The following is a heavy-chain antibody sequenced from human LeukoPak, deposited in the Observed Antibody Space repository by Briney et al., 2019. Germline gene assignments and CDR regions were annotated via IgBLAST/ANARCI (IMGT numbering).Heavy chain of an antibody. J-gene: IGHJ4*02. Sequence: PSETLSLTCTVSGGSISSSSYYWGGIRPPPGKGLEWRGSIYYRGSPYYNPSLKSRVTISVDTSKNQFSLKLSSVTAADTAVYYCARCGYYDFWSGYNPATFDYWGQGTLVTVSS. D-gene: IGHD3-3*01. CDR1: GGSISSSSYY. CDR3: ARCGYYDFWSGYNPATFDY. V-gene: IGHV4-39*01. CDR2: IYYRGSP.